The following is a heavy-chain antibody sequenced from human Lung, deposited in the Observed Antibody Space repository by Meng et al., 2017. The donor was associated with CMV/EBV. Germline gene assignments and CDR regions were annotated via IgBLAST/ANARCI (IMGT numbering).Heavy chain of an antibody. CDR3: SRQLDTRTWDNWFDP. D-gene: IGHD2-2*01. J-gene: IGHJ5*02. CDR2: IYPGDSDT. Sequence: SXXGSGYSLTSYWIAWVRQMPGKGLEWMGIIYPGDSDTTYSPAFQGQVTISADKSTSTTYLQWSSLKASDAAMYYCSRQLDTRTWDNWFDPWGQGXPVTVSS. V-gene: IGHV5-51*01. CDR1: GYSLTSYW.